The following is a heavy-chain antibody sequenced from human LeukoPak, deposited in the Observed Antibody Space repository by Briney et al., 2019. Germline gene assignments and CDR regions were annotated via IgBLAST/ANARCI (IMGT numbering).Heavy chain of an antibody. Sequence: GGSLRLSCAASGFTFSSYGMHWVRQAPGKGLEWVAVISYDGSNKYYADSVKGRFTISRDNSKNTLYLQMNSLRAEDTAVYYCATIGHDFWSGTLYYWGQGTLVTASS. CDR3: ATIGHDFWSGTLYY. CDR1: GFTFSSYG. V-gene: IGHV3-30*03. CDR2: ISYDGSNK. D-gene: IGHD3-3*01. J-gene: IGHJ4*02.